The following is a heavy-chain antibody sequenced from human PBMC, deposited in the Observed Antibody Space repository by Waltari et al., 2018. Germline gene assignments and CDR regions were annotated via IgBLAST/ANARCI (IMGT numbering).Heavy chain of an antibody. CDR3: ARASAYYTIDY. CDR1: GDFISSSY. J-gene: IGHJ4*02. CDR2: IYTSGST. V-gene: IGHV4-4*09. Sequence: QVQLQESGPGLVKPSETLSLTCTFSGDFISSSYWSWLRQPPGKGLEWVGYIYTSGSTNYIPSLKSRLTILLDTSKNQFSLKLSSVTAADTAVYYCARASAYYTIDYWRQGTLVTVSS. D-gene: IGHD3-3*01.